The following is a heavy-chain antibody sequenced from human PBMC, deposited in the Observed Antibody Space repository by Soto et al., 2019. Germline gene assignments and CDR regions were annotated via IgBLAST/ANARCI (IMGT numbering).Heavy chain of an antibody. V-gene: IGHV4-31*03. CDR3: ASSDPYYFFDY. Sequence: QVQLQESGPGLVRPSQTLSLTCTVSGGSISGGGHYWGWIRQPPGKGLEWIGFMYYTGDTYYNPSLKSRLSISVDTSRNQFCLELTSVTAADRAVYYCASSDPYYFFDYWGLGTLVTVSS. J-gene: IGHJ4*02. CDR2: MYYTGDT. CDR1: GGSISGGGHY. D-gene: IGHD2-21*01.